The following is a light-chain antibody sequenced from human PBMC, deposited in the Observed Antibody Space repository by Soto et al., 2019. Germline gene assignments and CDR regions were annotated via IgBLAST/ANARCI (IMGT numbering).Light chain of an antibody. CDR2: SNS. CDR1: SSNIGGNT. CDR3: ATWDDGLSAYV. J-gene: IGLJ1*01. Sequence: QSLLTQPPSASGTPGQRVTFSCSGSSSNIGGNTVSWFQHLPRTAPKLLIFSNSQRPSGVPDRFSGAKSGTSASLAISGLQSEDEANYYCATWDDGLSAYVFGTGTKLTVL. V-gene: IGLV1-44*01.